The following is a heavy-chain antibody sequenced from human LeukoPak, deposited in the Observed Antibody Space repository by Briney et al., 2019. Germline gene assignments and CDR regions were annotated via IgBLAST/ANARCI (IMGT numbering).Heavy chain of an antibody. CDR3: AKDYYDSSGYLDDFDI. CDR2: ISSSSSTI. Sequence: QPGGSLRLSCAASGFTFSSYSMNWVRQAPGKGLEWVSYISSSSSTIYYADSVKGRFTISRDNAKNSLYLQMNTLRAEDTAVYYCAKDYYDSSGYLDDFDIWGQGTMVTVSS. V-gene: IGHV3-48*01. D-gene: IGHD3-22*01. CDR1: GFTFSSYS. J-gene: IGHJ3*02.